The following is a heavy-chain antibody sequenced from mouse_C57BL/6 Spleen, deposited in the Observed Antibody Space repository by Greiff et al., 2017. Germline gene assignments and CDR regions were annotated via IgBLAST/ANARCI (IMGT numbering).Heavy chain of an antibody. CDR2: IYPGDGDT. J-gene: IGHJ4*01. CDR1: GYAFSSSW. D-gene: IGHD2-1*01. Sequence: VQRVESGPELVKPGASVKISCKASGYAFSSSWMNWVKQRPGKGLEWIGRIYPGDGDTNYNGKFKGKATLTADKSSSTAYMQLSSLTSEDSAVYFCARAGEIYYGNVYAMDYWGQGTSVTVSS. CDR3: ARAGEIYYGNVYAMDY. V-gene: IGHV1-82*01.